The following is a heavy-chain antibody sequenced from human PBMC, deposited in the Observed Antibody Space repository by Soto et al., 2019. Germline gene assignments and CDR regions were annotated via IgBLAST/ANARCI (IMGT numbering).Heavy chain of an antibody. D-gene: IGHD6-19*01. Sequence: GSLRLSCAASGFTFSSYWMHWVRQAPGKGLVWVSRIKSDGSSTTYADSVKGRFTISRDNAKNTLYPQMNSLRAEDTAVYYCAVAVAGPTAIGYWGQGTLVTVSS. J-gene: IGHJ4*02. V-gene: IGHV3-74*01. CDR3: AVAVAGPTAIGY. CDR2: IKSDGSST. CDR1: GFTFSSYW.